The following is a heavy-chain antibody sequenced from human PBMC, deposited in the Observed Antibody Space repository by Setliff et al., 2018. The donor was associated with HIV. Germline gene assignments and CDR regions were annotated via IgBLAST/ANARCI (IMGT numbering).Heavy chain of an antibody. D-gene: IGHD6-19*01. V-gene: IGHV1-18*01. CDR1: GYTFTSYG. CDR2: ISAYNGNT. J-gene: IGHJ4*02. CDR3: ARDPPSSGWYRADY. Sequence: PSVKVSCKASGYTFTSYGISWVRQAPGQGLEWMGWISAYNGNTDYARNLQGRLTMTTDTSTSTAFMELRSLRSDDTAVYYCARDPPSSGWYRADYWGQGTLVTVSS.